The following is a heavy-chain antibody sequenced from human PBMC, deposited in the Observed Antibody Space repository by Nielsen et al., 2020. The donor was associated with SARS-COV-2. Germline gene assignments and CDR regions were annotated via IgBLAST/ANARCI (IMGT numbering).Heavy chain of an antibody. J-gene: IGHJ6*03. V-gene: IGHV1-18*01. D-gene: IGHD2-2*01. CDR2: ISAYNGNT. CDR3: ARGIQYCSSTSCYFRPYYYYMDV. Sequence: WVRQAPGQGLEGMGWISAYNGNTNYAQKLQGRVTMTTDTSTSTAYMELRSLRSDDTAVYYCARGIQYCSSTSCYFRPYYYYMDVWGKGTTVTVSS.